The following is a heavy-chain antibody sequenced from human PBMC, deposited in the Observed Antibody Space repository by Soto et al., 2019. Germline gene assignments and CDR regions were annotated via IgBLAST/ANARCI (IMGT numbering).Heavy chain of an antibody. CDR1: GFTFSSYG. CDR3: AILLGYCSSTSCPNDAFDI. V-gene: IGHV3-30*03. CDR2: ISYDGSNK. D-gene: IGHD2-2*01. Sequence: GGSLRLSCAASGFTFSSYGMHWVRQAPGKGLEWVAVISYDGSNKYYADSVKGRFTISRDNSKNTLYLQMNSLRAEDTAVYYCAILLGYCSSTSCPNDAFDIWGQGTMVTVSS. J-gene: IGHJ3*02.